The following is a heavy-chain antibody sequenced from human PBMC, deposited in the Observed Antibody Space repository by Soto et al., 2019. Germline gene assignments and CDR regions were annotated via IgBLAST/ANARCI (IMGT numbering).Heavy chain of an antibody. J-gene: IGHJ6*02. CDR2: IYHSGST. CDR3: ARYYDFWSGYSTSYYYYGMDV. Sequence: PSETLSLTCAVSGGSISSSNWWSWVRQPPGKGLEWIGEIYHSGSTNYNPSLKSRVTISVDKSKNQFSLKLCSVTAADTAVYYCARYYDFWSGYSTSYYYYGMDVWGQGTTVTVSS. D-gene: IGHD3-3*01. V-gene: IGHV4-4*02. CDR1: GGSISSSNW.